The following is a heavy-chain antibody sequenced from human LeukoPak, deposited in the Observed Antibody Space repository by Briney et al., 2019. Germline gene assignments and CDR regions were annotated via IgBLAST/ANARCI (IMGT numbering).Heavy chain of an antibody. J-gene: IGHJ1*01. CDR2: ISNDGTNE. V-gene: IGHV3-30-3*01. CDR1: RSTFSTYA. D-gene: IGHD6-19*01. Sequence: PGRSLRLSCAASRSTFSTYAMHWVRQAPGKGLEWVAGISNDGTNEDHADSVKGRFTISRDNSKNTLYLQMNSLRAEDTAIYYCARGRIAVAGMGAFQHWGQGTLVTVSS. CDR3: ARGRIAVAGMGAFQH.